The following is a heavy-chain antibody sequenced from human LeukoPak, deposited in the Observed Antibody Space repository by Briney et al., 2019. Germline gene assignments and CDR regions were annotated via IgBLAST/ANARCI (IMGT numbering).Heavy chain of an antibody. D-gene: IGHD1-7*01. Sequence: PSETLSLTCTVSGGSMSSSSYYWGWLRQPPGKGLEWVGSIYYGGSAYYTPSLESRLAISVDTSMNQFSLKLNSVTAADTAVYYCGTLRYNWNYYFESWGQGTLVTVSS. CDR1: GGSMSSSSYY. J-gene: IGHJ4*02. CDR2: IYYGGSA. CDR3: GTLRYNWNYYFES. V-gene: IGHV4-39*01.